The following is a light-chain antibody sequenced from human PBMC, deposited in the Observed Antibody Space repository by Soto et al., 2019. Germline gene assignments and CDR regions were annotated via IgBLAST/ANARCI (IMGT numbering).Light chain of an antibody. CDR1: QSVSNN. CDR3: QQSYGDRT. J-gene: IGKJ1*01. Sequence: DLPMTQSPSSLSASVGDRVTITCRASQSVSNNLNWYQQKPGKAPNLLNYNIFNLQNGVSSRFSGSGSETDFTLTISNLQREDLATYYCQQSYGDRTFGQGTKVEIK. CDR2: NIF. V-gene: IGKV1-39*01.